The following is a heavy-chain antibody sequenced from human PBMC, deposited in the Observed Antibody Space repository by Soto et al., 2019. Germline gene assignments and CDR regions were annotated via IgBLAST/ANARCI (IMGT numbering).Heavy chain of an antibody. V-gene: IGHV3-21*01. CDR1: GFTFSSYS. CDR3: ARDGVVVTATHYYYYGMDV. J-gene: IGHJ6*02. Sequence: GGSLRLSGAACGFTFSSYSINWVRQAPWKGLEWVSSISSSSIYIYYADSVKGRFTISRDNAKNSLYLQMNSLRAEDTAVYYSARDGVVVTATHYYYYGMDVWGQGTTVAVCS. CDR2: ISSSSIYI. D-gene: IGHD2-21*02.